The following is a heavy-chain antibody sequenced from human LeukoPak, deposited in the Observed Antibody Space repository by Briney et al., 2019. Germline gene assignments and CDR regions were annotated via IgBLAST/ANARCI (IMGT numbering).Heavy chain of an antibody. CDR1: GFTLSGYW. CDR2: LHADGIER. V-gene: IGHV3-7*01. D-gene: IGHD5-12*01. CDR3: ARGGYSFDY. Sequence: GGSLRLSCAASGFTLSGYWMSWVRQAPRKGLEWVARLHADGIERYYVDPVKGRFTISRDNAKNSLHLQMYSLRLDDTAVYYCARGGYSFDYLGQGTLVTVSS. J-gene: IGHJ4*02.